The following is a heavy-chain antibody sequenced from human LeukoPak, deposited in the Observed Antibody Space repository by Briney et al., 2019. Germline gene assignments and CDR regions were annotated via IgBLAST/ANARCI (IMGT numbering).Heavy chain of an antibody. D-gene: IGHD3-10*01. CDR1: GYSFTSFW. Sequence: GESLKISCKGSGYSFTSFWIGWVRQMPGKGLEWMGIIYPGDSDTRYSPSFQGQVTISADKSINIAYLQWSSLKASDTAMYYCARQRLRGISYFGFWGQGTLVTVSS. V-gene: IGHV5-51*01. CDR3: ARQRLRGISYFGF. J-gene: IGHJ4*02. CDR2: IYPGDSDT.